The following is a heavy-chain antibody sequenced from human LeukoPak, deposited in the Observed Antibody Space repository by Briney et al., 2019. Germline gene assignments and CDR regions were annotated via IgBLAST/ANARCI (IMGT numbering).Heavy chain of an antibody. CDR2: ISPKGGGT. V-gene: IGHV1-2*02. J-gene: IGHJ6*02. CDR1: GYTFTDYY. CDR3: AREVNDMDV. Sequence: ASVKVSCKASGYTFTDYYMHWVRQAPGQGLEWMGWISPKGGGTKYAQKLQGRVTMARDTSISTAYMELSGLRSDDTAVYYCAREVNDMDVWGQGTTVTVSS. D-gene: IGHD3-10*01.